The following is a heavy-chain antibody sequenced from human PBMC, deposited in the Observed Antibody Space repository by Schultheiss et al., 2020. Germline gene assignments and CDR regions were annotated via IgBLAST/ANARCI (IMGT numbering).Heavy chain of an antibody. J-gene: IGHJ6*04. CDR3: ARDLLLWFGELSATTPEDYYYYYGMDV. CDR2: IIPIFGTA. CDR1: GGTFSSYA. D-gene: IGHD3-10*01. Sequence: SVKVSCKASGGTFSSYAISWVRQAPGQGLEWMGGIIPIFGTANYAQKFQGRVTITADESTSTAYMELSSLRSEDTAVYYCARDLLLWFGELSATTPEDYYYYYGMDVWGEGTTVNVSS. V-gene: IGHV1-69*01.